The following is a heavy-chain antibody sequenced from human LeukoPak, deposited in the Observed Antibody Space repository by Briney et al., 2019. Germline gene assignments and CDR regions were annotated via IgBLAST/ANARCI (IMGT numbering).Heavy chain of an antibody. CDR2: INGGNGNT. V-gene: IGHV1-3*03. Sequence: GASVKVSCKASGYTFTSYAMHWVRQAPGQRLEWMGWINGGNGNTKYSQEFQGRVTITRDTSASTAYMEVSSLTSEDMAVYYCARDGRRHGSGSYSVGFDYWGQGTLVTVSS. J-gene: IGHJ4*02. D-gene: IGHD3-10*01. CDR3: ARDGRRHGSGSYSVGFDY. CDR1: GYTFTSYA.